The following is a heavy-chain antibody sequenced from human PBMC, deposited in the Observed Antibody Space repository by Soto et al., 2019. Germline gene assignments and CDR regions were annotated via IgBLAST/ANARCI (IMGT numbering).Heavy chain of an antibody. V-gene: IGHV3-73*01. CDR1: GFTFSGSA. Sequence: EVQLVESGGGLVQPGGSLKLSCAASGFTFSGSAMHWVRQASGKGLEWVGRIRSKANSYATAYAASVKGRFTISRDDSKNTAYLQMHSLKPEDTAVYYCTRSGSYGDYWGQGTLVTVSS. J-gene: IGHJ4*02. D-gene: IGHD1-26*01. CDR2: IRSKANSYAT. CDR3: TRSGSYGDY.